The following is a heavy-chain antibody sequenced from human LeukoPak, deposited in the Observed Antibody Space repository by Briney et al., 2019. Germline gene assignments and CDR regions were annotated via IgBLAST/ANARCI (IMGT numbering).Heavy chain of an antibody. CDR3: AREGFDY. V-gene: IGHV1-8*02. Sequence: ASVKVSCKASGYTFTSYDINWLRQATGQGLEWMGWMNPNSGNSGYAQKFQGRVTITTDTSISTAYMELSSLRSEDTALYYCAREGFDYWGQGTLVTVSS. CDR2: MNPNSGNS. CDR1: GYTFTSYD. J-gene: IGHJ4*02.